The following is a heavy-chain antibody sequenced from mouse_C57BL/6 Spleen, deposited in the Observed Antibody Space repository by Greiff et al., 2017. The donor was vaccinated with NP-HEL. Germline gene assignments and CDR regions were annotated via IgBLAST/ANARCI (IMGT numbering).Heavy chain of an antibody. D-gene: IGHD1-1*01. CDR2: IGPGSGST. CDR1: GYTFTDYY. Sequence: QVQLQQSGAELVKPGASVKISCKASGYTFTDYYINWVKQRPGQGPEWIGKIGPGSGSTYYNEQFKGKATLTADKSSSTAYMQLSSLTSEDSAVYFCARSSHYYGSRYWYFDVWGTGTTVTVSS. J-gene: IGHJ1*03. CDR3: ARSSHYYGSRYWYFDV. V-gene: IGHV1-77*01.